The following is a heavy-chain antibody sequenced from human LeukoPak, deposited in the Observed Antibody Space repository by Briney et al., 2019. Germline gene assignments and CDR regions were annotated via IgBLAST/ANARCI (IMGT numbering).Heavy chain of an antibody. CDR3: VRVVAGKEAY. V-gene: IGHV3-23*01. CDR2: IYNAGATT. J-gene: IGHJ4*02. CDR1: GFTFSSYT. D-gene: IGHD6-19*01. Sequence: SGGSLRLSCTASGFTFSSYTMSWVRRPPGKGLEWVSDIYNAGATTYYGDSVKGRFTISRDNSKNTLYLQMSRLRAEDTAVYHCVRVVAGKEAYWGQGILVTVSS.